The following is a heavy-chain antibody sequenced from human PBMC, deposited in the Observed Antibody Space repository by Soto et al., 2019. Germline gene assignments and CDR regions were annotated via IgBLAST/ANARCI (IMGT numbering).Heavy chain of an antibody. Sequence: GGALRLYCAASVFPFISYVMSWVREAPGKGLEWVSGISGGGSNTFYADYVKGRFTISRDNSRNTLLLQMNSLGAEDTAVYYCAKDSNKYSSSLRGRYFDYWGQGIGVTVSS. D-gene: IGHD4-4*01. V-gene: IGHV3-23*01. CDR3: AKDSNKYSSSLRGRYFDY. J-gene: IGHJ4*02. CDR1: VFPFISYV. CDR2: ISGGGSNT.